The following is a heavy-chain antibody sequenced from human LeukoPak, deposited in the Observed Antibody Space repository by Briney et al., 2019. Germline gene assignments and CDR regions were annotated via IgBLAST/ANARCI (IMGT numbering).Heavy chain of an antibody. D-gene: IGHD2-21*01. CDR3: AKGQGQYSPLRNYGMDV. V-gene: IGHV3-30*18. CDR1: GFSFSTYG. CDR2: IAYDGSNE. J-gene: IGHJ6*02. Sequence: GGTLRLSCAAPGFSFSTYGMNWVRQAPGKGLEWVAVIAYDGSNEFFADSVKGRFTISRDNSKNTLYLQMNSLRAEDTAVYYCAKGQGQYSPLRNYGMDVWGQGTTVTVSS.